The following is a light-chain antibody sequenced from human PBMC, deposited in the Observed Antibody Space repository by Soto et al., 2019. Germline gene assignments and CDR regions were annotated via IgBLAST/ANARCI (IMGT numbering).Light chain of an antibody. V-gene: IGKV3-20*01. CDR1: QSVSSSY. CDR3: QHYDKSPMYT. Sequence: EIVLTQSPDTLSLSPGERATLSCRASQSVSSSYLAWYQQKPGQAPRLLLYDASSRPTGIPDRFSGSGSGTDFTLTISRLEPEDFAVYYCQHYDKSPMYTFGQGTKLEI. CDR2: DAS. J-gene: IGKJ2*01.